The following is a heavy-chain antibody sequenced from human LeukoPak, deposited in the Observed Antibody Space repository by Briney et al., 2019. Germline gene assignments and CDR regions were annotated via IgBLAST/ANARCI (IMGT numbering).Heavy chain of an antibody. D-gene: IGHD5-18*01. CDR3: ARKRIQLWSFDTFDI. Sequence: SETLSLTCTVSGASISSNYWWSWVRQPPERGLEWIGEIYHSGDTNYNPSLKSRVTISLDKSNNQFSLKLSPVTAADTAVYYCARKRIQLWSFDTFDIWGQGTLVAVSS. CDR2: IYHSGDT. V-gene: IGHV4-4*02. CDR1: GASISSNYW. J-gene: IGHJ4*01.